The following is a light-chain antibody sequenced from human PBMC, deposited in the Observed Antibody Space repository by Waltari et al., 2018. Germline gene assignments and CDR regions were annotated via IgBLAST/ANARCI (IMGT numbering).Light chain of an antibody. CDR2: WAS. V-gene: IGKV4-1*01. CDR1: QSVLYSFDNKNH. Sequence: DIVMTQSPDSLAVSLGDRATINCRSIQSVLYSFDNKNHLAWYQQKPGQPPKVRIIWASTRASGVPDRYSGSGSETDFSLTISSLQAEDVAVYYCQQYYSNEVTFGGGTKVEIK. CDR3: QQYYSNEVT. J-gene: IGKJ4*01.